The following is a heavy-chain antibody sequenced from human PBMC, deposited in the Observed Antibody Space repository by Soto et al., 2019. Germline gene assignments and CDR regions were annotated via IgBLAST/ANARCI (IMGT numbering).Heavy chain of an antibody. Sequence: EVQLLQSGGGLVQPGGSLRLSCAASGFTFRSYAMSWVRQPPGKGLEWVAVINGGGGSTYYADSVKGRFTTSRDNSKNSLYLLMNSLRAQDTPVYYFANCYFDSSLRNWFDPSRQGTLVTSSS. D-gene: IGHD3-9*01. CDR3: ANCYFDSSLRNWFDP. V-gene: IGHV3-23*01. J-gene: IGHJ5*02. CDR1: GFTFRSYA. CDR2: INGGGGST.